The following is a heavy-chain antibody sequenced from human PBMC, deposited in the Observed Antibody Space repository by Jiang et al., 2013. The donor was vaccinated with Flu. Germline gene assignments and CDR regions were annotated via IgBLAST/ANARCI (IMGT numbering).Heavy chain of an antibody. CDR3: VSVAAFGY. CDR1: GFNFSSHW. J-gene: IGHJ4*02. Sequence: PGGSLRLSCAASGFNFSSHWMHWVRQAPGKGLVWVSRINTDGSGTTYADSVKGRFTISRDNAKNTLSLQMNSLRAEDTAVYYCVSVAAFGYWGQGTLVTVSS. D-gene: IGHD6-19*01. CDR2: INTDGSGT. V-gene: IGHV3-74*03.